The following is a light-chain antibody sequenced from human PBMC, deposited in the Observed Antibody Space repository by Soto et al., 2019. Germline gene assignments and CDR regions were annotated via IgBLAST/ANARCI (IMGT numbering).Light chain of an antibody. CDR2: DVS. Sequence: QSVLTQPASVSGSPGQSITISCTGSSSDIGGYNYVSWYQQYPGKAPKLMIYDVSNRPSGVSNRFSGSKSGNTASLTISGLQAEDEADYYCNSYASTTTLVFGAGTKVTVL. CDR1: SSDIGGYNY. CDR3: NSYASTTTLV. V-gene: IGLV2-14*01. J-gene: IGLJ1*01.